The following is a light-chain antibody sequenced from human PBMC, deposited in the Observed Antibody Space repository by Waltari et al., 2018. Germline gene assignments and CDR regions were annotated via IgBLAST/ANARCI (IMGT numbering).Light chain of an antibody. Sequence: DIQMTQSPSSLSASVGDRVTITCRASQTINTYLNWYQQKPGNAPKLLIYAASNLHSGVPSRFSGSGSGTAFTLTISSLQPEDVGTYYCLQYNSYSWTFGHGTKVEI. V-gene: IGKV1-39*01. CDR2: AAS. J-gene: IGKJ1*01. CDR1: QTINTY. CDR3: LQYNSYSWT.